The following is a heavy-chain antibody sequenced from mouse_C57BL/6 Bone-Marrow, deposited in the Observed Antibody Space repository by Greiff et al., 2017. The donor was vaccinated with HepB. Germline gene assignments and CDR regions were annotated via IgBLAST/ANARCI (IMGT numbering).Heavy chain of an antibody. D-gene: IGHD2-4*01. Sequence: EVMLVESGPGLAKPSQTLSLTCSVTGYSITSDYWNWIRKFPGNKLEYMGYISYSGSTYYNPSLKSRISITRDTSKNQYYLQLNSVTTEDTATYYCARAYDYDPAWFAYWGQGTLVTVSA. V-gene: IGHV3-8*01. CDR1: GYSITSDY. J-gene: IGHJ3*01. CDR2: ISYSGST. CDR3: ARAYDYDPAWFAY.